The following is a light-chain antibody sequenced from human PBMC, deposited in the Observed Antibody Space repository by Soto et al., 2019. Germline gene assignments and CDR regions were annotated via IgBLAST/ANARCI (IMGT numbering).Light chain of an antibody. V-gene: IGKV1-5*03. Sequence: DIQMTQSPSTLSGSVGDRVTITCRASQTISSWLAWCQQKPGKAPKLLIYKASTLKSGVPSRFSGSGAGTEYTLAIISLQPDDFATDYCQKDMTYWMFGPRTKVDI. CDR3: QKDMTYWM. J-gene: IGKJ1*01. CDR1: QTISSW. CDR2: KAS.